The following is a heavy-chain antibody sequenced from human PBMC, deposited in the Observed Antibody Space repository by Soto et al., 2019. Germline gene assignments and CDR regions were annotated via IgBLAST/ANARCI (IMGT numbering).Heavy chain of an antibody. V-gene: IGHV1-18*04. CDR3: VRDRRWEIQRFDY. CDR1: GYSFTSYG. J-gene: IGHJ4*02. Sequence: GASVKVSCKASGYSFTSYGFSWVRQAPGQGLEWMGWISASNGDTAYAQKLQARVTMTTDTSTTTAYMELRSLTSDDTAVYYCVRDRRWEIQRFDYWGQGTLVTVSS. CDR2: ISASNGDT. D-gene: IGHD1-26*01.